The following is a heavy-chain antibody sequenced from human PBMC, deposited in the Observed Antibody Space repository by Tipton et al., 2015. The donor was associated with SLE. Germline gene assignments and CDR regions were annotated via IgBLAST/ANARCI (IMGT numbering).Heavy chain of an antibody. V-gene: IGHV3-21*04. CDR3: AKTIAAAGWGYFDY. CDR2: ISSGSDYI. D-gene: IGHD6-13*01. CDR1: GFSFSHYT. J-gene: IGHJ4*02. Sequence: SLRLSCVASGFSFSHYTMNWVRQAPGKGLEWVSSISSGSDYIYHADSVKGRLTISRDNAKNSLYLQMNSRRAEDTALYYCAKTIAAAGWGYFDYWGQGTLVTVSS.